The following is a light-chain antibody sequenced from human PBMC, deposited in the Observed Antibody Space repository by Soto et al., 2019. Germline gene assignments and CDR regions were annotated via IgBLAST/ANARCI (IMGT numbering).Light chain of an antibody. CDR3: QEYGDSYT. Sequence: EIVLTQSPGTLSLSPGERATLSCRASQSVGSGYVAWYQQRPGQAPRLLMYATSSRATGVADRFRGSGSGKDFTLTISRLEPGDLAVYYCQEYGDSYTFGQGSKLEIK. V-gene: IGKV3-20*01. CDR1: QSVGSGY. CDR2: ATS. J-gene: IGKJ2*01.